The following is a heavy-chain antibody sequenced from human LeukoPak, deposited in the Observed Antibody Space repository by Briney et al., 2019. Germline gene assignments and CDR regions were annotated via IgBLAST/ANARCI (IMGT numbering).Heavy chain of an antibody. CDR1: GFRFNKAW. V-gene: IGHV3-7*01. CDR3: TKGRGNHY. Sequence: PGGSLRLSCEGSGFRFNKAWMSWVRQSPAKGLEWVANINQDGSENYYVDSVKGRFTISRDNAKKSLYLQMISLRAEDTAVYYCTKGRGNHYWGQGTLVTVST. J-gene: IGHJ4*02. D-gene: IGHD3-10*01. CDR2: INQDGSEN.